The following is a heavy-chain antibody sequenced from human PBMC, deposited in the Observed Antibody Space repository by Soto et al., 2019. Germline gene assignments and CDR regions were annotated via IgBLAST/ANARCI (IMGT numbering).Heavy chain of an antibody. D-gene: IGHD3-10*01. CDR2: ISPDGRTT. Sequence: QPGGSLRLSCAASGFTFSSYWMHWVRQAPGKGLVWVSRISPDGRTTTYADSVKGRFTISRDNAKSTLYLQMNSLTVEDGAVYYCADSWLPTSYWGPGTLVTVSS. CDR3: ADSWLPTSY. J-gene: IGHJ4*02. V-gene: IGHV3-74*01. CDR1: GFTFSSYW.